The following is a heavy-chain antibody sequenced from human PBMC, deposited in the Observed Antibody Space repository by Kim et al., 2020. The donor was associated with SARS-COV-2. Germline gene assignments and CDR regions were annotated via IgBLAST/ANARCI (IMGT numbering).Heavy chain of an antibody. Sequence: GGSLRLSCAASGFTFDDYAMHWVRQAPGKGLEWVSGISWNSGSIGYADSVKGRFTISRDNAKNSPYLQMNSLRAEDTALYYCAKDRSGSYYYFDYWGQGT. CDR2: ISWNSGSI. CDR1: GFTFDDYA. J-gene: IGHJ4*02. CDR3: AKDRSGSYYYFDY. D-gene: IGHD1-26*01. V-gene: IGHV3-9*01.